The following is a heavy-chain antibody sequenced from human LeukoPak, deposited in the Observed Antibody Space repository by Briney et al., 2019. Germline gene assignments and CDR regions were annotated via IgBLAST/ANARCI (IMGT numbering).Heavy chain of an antibody. CDR1: GFIFNTYA. CDR2: ISDSGGST. J-gene: IGHJ3*01. Sequence: PGGSLRLSCAASGFIFNTYAMGWVRQAPGKGLEWISGISDSGGSTYYADSVKGRFTISRDYSKTTLYLQMNSLGAEDTAVYYCAREADYSSGYYDAFDVWGQGTLVTVSS. V-gene: IGHV3-23*01. D-gene: IGHD6-19*01. CDR3: AREADYSSGYYDAFDV.